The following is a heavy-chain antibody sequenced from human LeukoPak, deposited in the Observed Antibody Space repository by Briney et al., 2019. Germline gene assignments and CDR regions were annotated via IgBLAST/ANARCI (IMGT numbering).Heavy chain of an antibody. CDR1: GFTLSNAW. J-gene: IGHJ4*02. D-gene: IGHD3-22*01. CDR3: APTADSPITMITGY. V-gene: IGHV3-11*01. Sequence: PGGSLRLSCAASGFTLSNAWMSWVRQAPGKGLEWVSYISSSGSTIYYADSVKGRFTISRDNAKNSLYLQMNSLRAEDTALYYCAPTADSPITMITGYWGQGTLVTVSS. CDR2: ISSSGSTI.